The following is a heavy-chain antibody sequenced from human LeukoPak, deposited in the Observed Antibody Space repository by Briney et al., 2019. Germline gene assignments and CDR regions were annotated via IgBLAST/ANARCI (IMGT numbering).Heavy chain of an antibody. Sequence: SQTLSLTCTVSGGSISSGGYYWSWIRQPPGKGLEWIGYIYHSGSTYYNPPLKNRVTISVDRSKNQFSLKLSSVTAADTAVYYCARVRWELLVNWFDPWGQGTLVTVSS. CDR2: IYHSGST. CDR1: GGSISSGGYY. D-gene: IGHD1-26*01. CDR3: ARVRWELLVNWFDP. V-gene: IGHV4-30-2*01. J-gene: IGHJ5*02.